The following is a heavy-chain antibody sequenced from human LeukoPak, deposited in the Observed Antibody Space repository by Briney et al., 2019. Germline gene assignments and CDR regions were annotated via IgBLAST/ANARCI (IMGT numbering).Heavy chain of an antibody. V-gene: IGHV3-23*01. Sequence: GGSLRLSCAASRFTFSNYAMSWVRQAPGKGLEWVSGISANGGSAYYADSVKGRFTISRDNSKSTLYLQMNSLRAEDTAVYYCVNDFYPGGQGTLVTVSS. CDR2: ISANGGSA. CDR3: VNDFYP. J-gene: IGHJ5*02. CDR1: RFTFSNYA.